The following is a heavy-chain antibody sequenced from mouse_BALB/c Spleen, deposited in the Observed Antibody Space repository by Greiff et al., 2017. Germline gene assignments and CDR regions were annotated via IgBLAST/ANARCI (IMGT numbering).Heavy chain of an antibody. D-gene: IGHD2-1*01. CDR1: GFTFSSYA. V-gene: IGHV5-6-5*01. J-gene: IGHJ4*01. Sequence: EVMLVESGGGLVKPGGSLKLSCAASGFTFSSYAMSWVRQTPEKRLEWVASISSGGSTYYPDSVKGRFTISRDNARNILYLQMSSLRSEDTAMYYCARGEYGNYDYYAMDYWGQGTSVTVSS. CDR2: ISSGGST. CDR3: ARGEYGNYDYYAMDY.